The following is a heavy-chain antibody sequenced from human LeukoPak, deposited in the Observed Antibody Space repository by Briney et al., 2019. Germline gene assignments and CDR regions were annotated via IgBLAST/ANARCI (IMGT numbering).Heavy chain of an antibody. CDR1: GFTFSSYV. CDR2: ISRDGSNK. V-gene: IGHV3-30*18. J-gene: IGHJ3*02. Sequence: SGGSLRLSCAASGFTFSSYVMHWVRQAPGKGLEWVAVISRDGSNKYYADSVRGRFTISRDNSKNTLYLQMNSLRAEDTAVYYCAKGGAYDAFDIWGQGTMVTVSS. D-gene: IGHD3-16*01. CDR3: AKGGAYDAFDI.